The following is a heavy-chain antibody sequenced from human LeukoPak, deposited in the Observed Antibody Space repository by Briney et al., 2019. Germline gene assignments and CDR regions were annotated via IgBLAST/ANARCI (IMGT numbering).Heavy chain of an antibody. Sequence: GGSLRLSCAASGFIFSTYGMHWVRQAPGKGLEWVAFLRSDGTDHHYADSVQGRFTISRDNSRSTLFLQMNSLRAEDTAVYYCGKHDSSSYYWGQGTLVTVSS. CDR2: LRSDGTDH. J-gene: IGHJ4*02. CDR3: GKHDSSSYY. V-gene: IGHV3-30*02. CDR1: GFIFSTYG. D-gene: IGHD3-22*01.